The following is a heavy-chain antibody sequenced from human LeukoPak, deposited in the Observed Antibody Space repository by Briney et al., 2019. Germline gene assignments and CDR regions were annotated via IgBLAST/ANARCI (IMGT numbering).Heavy chain of an antibody. CDR2: IYPADSDT. D-gene: IGHD1-1*01. V-gene: IGHV5-51*06. CDR3: ARRDWNGQYYFDF. Sequence: GESLKISCKGSGYSFTTYWVAWVRQMPGKGLECMGIIYPADSDTRYSPSFQGQVTISADKSITTAYLQWSSLKASDTDIYYCARRDWNGQYYFDFWGQGTVVTVSS. J-gene: IGHJ4*02. CDR1: GYSFTTYW.